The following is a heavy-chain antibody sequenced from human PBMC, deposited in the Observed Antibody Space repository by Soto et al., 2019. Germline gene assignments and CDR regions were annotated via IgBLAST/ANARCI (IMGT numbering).Heavy chain of an antibody. Sequence: GASVKVSCKASGGTFSSYAISWVRQAPGQGLEWMGGIIPIFGTANYAQKFQGRVTITADESTSTAYMELSSLRSEDTAVYYCAREYCSSTSCYAGVYYGMDVWGQGTTVTVS. V-gene: IGHV1-69*13. J-gene: IGHJ6*02. D-gene: IGHD2-2*01. CDR2: IIPIFGTA. CDR1: GGTFSSYA. CDR3: AREYCSSTSCYAGVYYGMDV.